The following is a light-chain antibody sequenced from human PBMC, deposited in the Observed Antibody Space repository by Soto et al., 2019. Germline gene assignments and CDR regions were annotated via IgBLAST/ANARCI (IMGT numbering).Light chain of an antibody. CDR2: GAS. CDR1: QTIGNS. Sequence: EMAMTQSPATLSVSLGERVTLSCRAAQTIGNSLGWYQQKPGQAPRRLIYGASIRATGIPARFSGTGSGTDFTLTSPGLQPEDSGSYYCQYLGAFGQGTKLEIK. J-gene: IGKJ2*01. V-gene: IGKV3-15*01. CDR3: QYLGA.